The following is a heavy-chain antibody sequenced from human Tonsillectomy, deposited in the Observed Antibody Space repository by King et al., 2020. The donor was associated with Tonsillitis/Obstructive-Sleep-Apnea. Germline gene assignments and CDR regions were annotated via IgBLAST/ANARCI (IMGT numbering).Heavy chain of an antibody. CDR1: GFTFSDYY. V-gene: IGHV3-11*01. Sequence: VQLVESGGGLVKPGGSLRLSCAASGFTFSDYYMSWIRQAPGKGLEWGSYISSSGSTIYYADSVKGRFTISRDNAKNSLYLQMNSLRAEDTAVYYCARLYYDFWSGYYPSYYYYYMDVWGKGTTVTVSS. D-gene: IGHD3-3*01. J-gene: IGHJ6*03. CDR2: ISSSGSTI. CDR3: ARLYYDFWSGYYPSYYYYYMDV.